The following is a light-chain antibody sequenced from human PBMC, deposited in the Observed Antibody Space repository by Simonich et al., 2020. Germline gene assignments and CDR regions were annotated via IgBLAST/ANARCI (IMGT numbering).Light chain of an antibody. CDR3: QQYYSTPLT. CDR1: QSVLYSSNNKNY. V-gene: IGKV4-1*01. J-gene: IGKJ4*01. Sequence: DIVMTQSPDSLAVSLGERATINCKSRQSVLYSSNNKNYLAWYQQNPGQPPKLLIYWASTRESGVPDRFSGSGSGTDFTLTISSLQAEDVAVYYCQQYYSTPLTFGGGTNVEIK. CDR2: WAS.